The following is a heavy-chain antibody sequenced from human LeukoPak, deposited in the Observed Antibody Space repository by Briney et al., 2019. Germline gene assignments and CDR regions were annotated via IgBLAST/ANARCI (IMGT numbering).Heavy chain of an antibody. D-gene: IGHD6-19*01. CDR1: RFSFSIYW. CDR3: ARDSGWYYFDY. Sequence: PGGSLRLSCAASRFSFSIYWMSWVRQAPGKGLEWVANIKEDGSEKYYADSVKGRFTISRDNAKNSLYLQMNSLRAEDTAVYYCARDSGWYYFDYWGQGTLVTVSS. J-gene: IGHJ4*02. V-gene: IGHV3-7*01. CDR2: IKEDGSEK.